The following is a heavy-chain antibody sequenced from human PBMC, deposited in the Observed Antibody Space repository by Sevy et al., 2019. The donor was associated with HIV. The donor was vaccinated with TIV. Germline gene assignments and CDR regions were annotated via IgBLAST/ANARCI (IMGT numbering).Heavy chain of an antibody. D-gene: IGHD3-22*01. CDR2: IYHSGST. CDR3: ARTLRGDFDSSASAFDI. Sequence: SETLSLTCGVSGYSISSGYYGGWIRQPPGKGLEWIGSIYHSGSTYYNPSLKRRVTISVDTSKNQFSLKLRSVTAADTAVYYCARTLRGDFDSSASAFDIWGQGTMVTVSS. J-gene: IGHJ3*02. V-gene: IGHV4-38-2*01. CDR1: GYSISSGYY.